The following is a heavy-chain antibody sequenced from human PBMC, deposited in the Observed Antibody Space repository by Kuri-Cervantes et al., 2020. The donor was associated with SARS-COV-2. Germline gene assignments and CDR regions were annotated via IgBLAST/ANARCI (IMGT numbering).Heavy chain of an antibody. V-gene: IGHV4-59*08. J-gene: IGHJ3*02. CDR3: ARHQDSGSYYGAFDI. CDR1: GGSISSYY. D-gene: IGHD1-26*01. Sequence: ESLKISCTVSGGSISSYYWSWIRQPPGKGLEWIGEIYHSGSTNYNPSLKSRVTMSVDTSKNQFSLKLSSVTAADTAVYYCARHQDSGSYYGAFDIWGQGTMVTVSS. CDR2: IYHSGST.